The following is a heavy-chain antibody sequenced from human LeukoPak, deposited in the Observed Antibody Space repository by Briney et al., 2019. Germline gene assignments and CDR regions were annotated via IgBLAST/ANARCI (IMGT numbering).Heavy chain of an antibody. CDR1: GGSISSYY. CDR2: IYYSGST. J-gene: IGHJ6*02. V-gene: IGHV4-59*01. D-gene: IGHD3-10*01. CDR3: AGDRTLWFGELYPYYYGMDV. Sequence: KPSETLSLTCTVTGGSISSYYWGWIRQPPGEGLERIGYIYYSGSTNYNPSVKSRVTISVDTSKNQFSLKLSSVTAADTAVYYCAGDRTLWFGELYPYYYGMDVWGQGTTVTVSS.